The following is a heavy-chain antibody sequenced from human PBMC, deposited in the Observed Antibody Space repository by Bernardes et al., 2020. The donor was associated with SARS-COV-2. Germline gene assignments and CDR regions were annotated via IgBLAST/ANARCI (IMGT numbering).Heavy chain of an antibody. CDR3: ARDTIFGVVIPPMDV. CDR2: ISAYNGNT. J-gene: IGHJ6*02. D-gene: IGHD3-3*01. Sequence: ASLKVSCKASGYTFTSYGISWVRQAPGQGLEWIGWISAYNGNTNYAQKLQGRVTMTTDTSTSTAYMELWSLRSDDTAVYYCARDTIFGVVIPPMDVWGQGTTVTVSS. CDR1: GYTFTSYG. V-gene: IGHV1-18*01.